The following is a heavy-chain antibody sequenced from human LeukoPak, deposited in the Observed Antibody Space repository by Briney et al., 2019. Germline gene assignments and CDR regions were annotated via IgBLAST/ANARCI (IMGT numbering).Heavy chain of an antibody. CDR1: GYSISSGYY. CDR2: IYHSGST. V-gene: IGHV4-38-2*02. D-gene: IGHD1-7*01. Sequence: SETLSLTCTVSGYSISSGYYWGWIRQPPGKGLEWIASIYHSGSTYYNPSLKSRVTISVDTSKNQFSLKLSSVTAADTAVYYCTRRRNYLSHFDYWGQGTLVTVSS. J-gene: IGHJ4*02. CDR3: TRRRNYLSHFDY.